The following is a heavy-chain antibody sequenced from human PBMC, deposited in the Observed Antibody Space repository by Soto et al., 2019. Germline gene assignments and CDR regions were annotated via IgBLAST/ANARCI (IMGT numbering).Heavy chain of an antibody. CDR2: INGSGGST. D-gene: IGHD2-15*01. V-gene: IGHV3-23*01. CDR1: GFTFSSYV. CDR3: ARGYCSGDTCYHTDY. Sequence: PGGSLRLSCAASGFTFSSYVMRWVRQAPGKGLQWVSSINGSGGSTCYADSVKGRFTISGDNSKNILYLHMNSLRAEDTAVYFCARGYCSGDTCYHTDYWGQGTLVTVSS. J-gene: IGHJ4*02.